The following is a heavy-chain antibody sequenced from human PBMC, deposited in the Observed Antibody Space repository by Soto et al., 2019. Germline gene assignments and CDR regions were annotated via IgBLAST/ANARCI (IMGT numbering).Heavy chain of an antibody. CDR3: ARGSGYSYGYLDY. CDR1: VYGFTSYW. V-gene: IGHV5-51*01. Sequence: GEALKISCKGSVYGFTSYWIGWVRQMPGKGLEWMGIIYPGDSDTRYSPSFQGTVTISADKSISTAYLQSNTLKDSDTAMYHCARGSGYSYGYLDYWGQGTLVTVSS. D-gene: IGHD5-18*01. CDR2: IYPGDSDT. J-gene: IGHJ4*02.